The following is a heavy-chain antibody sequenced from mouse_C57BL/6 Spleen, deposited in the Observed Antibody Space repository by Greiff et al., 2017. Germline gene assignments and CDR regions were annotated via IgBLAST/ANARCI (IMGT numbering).Heavy chain of an antibody. CDR1: GYAFSSSW. Sequence: LQESGPELVKPGASVKISCKASGYAFSSSWMNWVKQRPGKGLEWIGRIYPGDGDTNYNGKFKGKATLTADKSSSTAYMQLSSLTSEDSAVYFCARGWDAYYFDYWGQGTTLTVSS. CDR3: ARGWDAYYFDY. CDR2: IYPGDGDT. J-gene: IGHJ2*01. V-gene: IGHV1-82*01. D-gene: IGHD4-1*01.